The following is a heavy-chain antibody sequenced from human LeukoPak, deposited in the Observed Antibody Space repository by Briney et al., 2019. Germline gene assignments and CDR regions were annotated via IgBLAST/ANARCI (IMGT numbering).Heavy chain of an antibody. V-gene: IGHV3-74*01. D-gene: IGHD3-10*01. CDR3: ARDLYYCSGLCDY. Sequence: GGSLRLSCAASGFTFTNYWMHWVRHAPGKGLVLVSRVNSDGSSTIYADSVKGRFTISRDNAKSTLYLQMNSLRAEDTAVYYCARDLYYCSGLCDYWGQGTLVTVSS. CDR1: GFTFTNYW. J-gene: IGHJ4*02. CDR2: VNSDGSST.